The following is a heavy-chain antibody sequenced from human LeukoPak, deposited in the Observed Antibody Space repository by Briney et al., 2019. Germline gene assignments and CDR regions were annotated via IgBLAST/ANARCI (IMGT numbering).Heavy chain of an antibody. Sequence: SETLSLTCTVSGGSISSSSYYWGWIRQPPGKGLEWIGSIYYSGSTYYNPSLKSRVTISVDTSKNQFSLKLSSVTAADTAVYYCARDKRLALDYWGQGTLVTVSS. CDR3: ARDKRLALDY. CDR2: IYYSGST. V-gene: IGHV4-39*07. D-gene: IGHD4-11*01. J-gene: IGHJ4*02. CDR1: GGSISSSSYY.